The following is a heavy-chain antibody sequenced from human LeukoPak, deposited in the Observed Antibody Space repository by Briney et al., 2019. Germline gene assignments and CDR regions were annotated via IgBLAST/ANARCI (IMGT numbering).Heavy chain of an antibody. Sequence: GGSLRLSCAASGFTFSYYWMHWVRQAPGKGLVWVSRISPDGSNTSQADSMEGRFTISRDNSRNTLYLQMNNLRAEDTAVYYCARSHNGSFDYWGQGTLVTVSS. CDR2: ISPDGSNT. D-gene: IGHD1-1*01. CDR1: GFTFSYYW. CDR3: ARSHNGSFDY. V-gene: IGHV3-74*01. J-gene: IGHJ4*02.